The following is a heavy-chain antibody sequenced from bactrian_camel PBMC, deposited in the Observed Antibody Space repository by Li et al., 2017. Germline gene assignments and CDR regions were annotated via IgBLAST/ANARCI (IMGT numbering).Heavy chain of an antibody. CDR1: GFTFSSYY. D-gene: IGHD5*01. J-gene: IGHJ4*01. V-gene: IGHV3-2*01. CDR2: IYSDGSNT. Sequence: HVQLVESGGGLVKPGGSLRLSCAASGFTFSSYYMSWVRQAPGKGLEWVSSIYSDGSNTFYADSLKGRFTISGDNTKNILYLQMNGLKSEDTALYYCAQFTNVHGSSAWARGPRSPSP.